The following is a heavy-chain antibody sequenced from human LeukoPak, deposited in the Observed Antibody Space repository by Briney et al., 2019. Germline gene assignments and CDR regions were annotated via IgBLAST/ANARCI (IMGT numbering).Heavy chain of an antibody. Sequence: GGSLRLSCAASGFTFSGYAMSWVRQAPGKGLEWLSVIHRGGNTYYADSVKGRFTISRDSSKNTVFLQMDSLRAEDTAVYYCARDPGYGLGVDYGDYWGQGTLVTVSS. D-gene: IGHD3-10*01. V-gene: IGHV3-66*01. CDR2: IHRGGNT. CDR3: ARDPGYGLGVDYGDY. J-gene: IGHJ4*02. CDR1: GFTFSGYA.